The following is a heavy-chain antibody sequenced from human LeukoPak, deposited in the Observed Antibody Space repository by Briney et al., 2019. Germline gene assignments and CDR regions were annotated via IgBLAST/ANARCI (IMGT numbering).Heavy chain of an antibody. Sequence: SETLSLTCTVSGGSISSYYWSWIRQPPGKGLEWIGYIYYSGSTNYNPSLKSRVTISVDASKNQFSLKLSSVTAADTAVYYCARLIAAVDAFDIWGQGTMVTVSS. J-gene: IGHJ3*02. V-gene: IGHV4-59*01. CDR1: GGSISSYY. D-gene: IGHD2-15*01. CDR2: IYYSGST. CDR3: ARLIAAVDAFDI.